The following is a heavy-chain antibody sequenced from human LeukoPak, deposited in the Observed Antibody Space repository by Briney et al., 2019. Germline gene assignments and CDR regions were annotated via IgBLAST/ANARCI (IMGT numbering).Heavy chain of an antibody. CDR3: ARIYPYSSSWYAYYFDY. Sequence: PSGGSLRLSCAASGFTFSSYWMSWVRQAPGKGLEWVANIKQDGSEKYYVDSVKGRFTISRDNAKNSLYLQMNSLRAEDTAVYYCARIYPYSSSWYAYYFDYWGQGTLVTVSS. CDR2: IKQDGSEK. CDR1: GFTFSSYW. J-gene: IGHJ4*02. V-gene: IGHV3-7*01. D-gene: IGHD6-13*01.